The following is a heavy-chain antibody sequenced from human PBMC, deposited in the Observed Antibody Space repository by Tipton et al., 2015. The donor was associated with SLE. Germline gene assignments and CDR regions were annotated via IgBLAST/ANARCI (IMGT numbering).Heavy chain of an antibody. CDR1: GGSISSGSYH. CDR3: ARAPHHWGLDY. CDR2: IYTSGNT. Sequence: PSLTCTVSGGSISSGSYHWTWIRQAAGRGLEWIGRIYTSGNTNYDPSLESRLTISVDTLKNQVSLTLRSATAEDTAVYYCARAPHHWGLDYWSQGNLVTVSS. J-gene: IGHJ4*02. V-gene: IGHV4-61*02. D-gene: IGHD7-27*01.